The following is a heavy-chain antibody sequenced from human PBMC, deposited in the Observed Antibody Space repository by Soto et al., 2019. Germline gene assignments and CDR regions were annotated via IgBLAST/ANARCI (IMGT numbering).Heavy chain of an antibody. D-gene: IGHD3-9*01. CDR1: EHTSTIYY. CDR2: INADSGDT. CDR3: ATRDYDILTGYLHI. V-gene: IGHV1-2*02. Sequence: QAHLVQSGAEVRKPGASVKVSCQALEHTSTIYYIHWVRQARGQGLEWMGWINADSGDTTYAEDFRDRVTFTRDTSTSTFHMELSRLRLDDTAMYFCATRDYDILTGYLHIWGQGTLITVSS. J-gene: IGHJ1*01.